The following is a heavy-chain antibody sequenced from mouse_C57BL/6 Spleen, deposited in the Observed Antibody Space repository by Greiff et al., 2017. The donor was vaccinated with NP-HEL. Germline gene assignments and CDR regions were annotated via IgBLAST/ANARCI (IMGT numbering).Heavy chain of an antibody. CDR1: GFSFNTYA. J-gene: IGHJ2*01. V-gene: IGHV10-1*01. CDR3: VRQKGAYYDYEEDYFDY. Sequence: EVKLVESGGGLVQPKGSLKLSCAASGFSFNTYAMNWVRQAPGKGLEWVARIRSKSNNYATYYADSVKDRFTISRDDSESMLYLQMNNLKTEDTAMYYCVRQKGAYYDYEEDYFDYWGQGTTLTVSS. CDR2: IRSKSNNYAT. D-gene: IGHD2-4*01.